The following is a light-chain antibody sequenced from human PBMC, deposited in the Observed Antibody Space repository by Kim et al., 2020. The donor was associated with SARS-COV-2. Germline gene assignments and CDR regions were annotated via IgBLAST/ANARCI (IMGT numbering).Light chain of an antibody. V-gene: IGKV3-20*01. Sequence: SPGESTTLSCRASQSISSAFLAWYQQKPGQPPRVLIYGASNRATGIPDRFGGSGSGTDFTLTISRLEPEDFAVYYCQQYGSSPLYSFGQGTKLEI. CDR3: QQYGSSPLYS. CDR2: GAS. CDR1: QSISSAF. J-gene: IGKJ2*03.